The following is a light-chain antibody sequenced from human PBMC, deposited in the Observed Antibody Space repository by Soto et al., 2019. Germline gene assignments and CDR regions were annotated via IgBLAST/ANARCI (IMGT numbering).Light chain of an antibody. CDR2: DVS. CDR3: SSYTSSSTLEV. J-gene: IGLJ7*01. CDR1: SSHVGDYNY. Sequence: QSALTQPASVSGSPGQSITISCTGTSSHVGDYNYVSWYQQHPGKAPKLMIYDVSNQPSGVSNRFSGSKSGNTASLTISGLQAEDEADYYCSSYTSSSTLEVFGGGTQLTVL. V-gene: IGLV2-14*01.